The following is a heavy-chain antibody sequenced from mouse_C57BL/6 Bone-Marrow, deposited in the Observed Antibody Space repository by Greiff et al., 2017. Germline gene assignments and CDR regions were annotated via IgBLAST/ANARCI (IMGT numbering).Heavy chain of an antibody. J-gene: IGHJ3*01. CDR2: IYPSDSET. CDR1: GYTFTSYW. CDR3: ARIITTVVEGWFAY. V-gene: IGHV1-61*01. D-gene: IGHD1-1*01. Sequence: VQLQQPGAELVRPGSSVKLSCKASGYTFTSYWMDWVKQRPGQGLEWIGNIYPSDSETHYNQKFKDKATLTVDKSSSTAYMQLSSLSSEDSAVYYCARIITTVVEGWFAYWGQGTLVTVSA.